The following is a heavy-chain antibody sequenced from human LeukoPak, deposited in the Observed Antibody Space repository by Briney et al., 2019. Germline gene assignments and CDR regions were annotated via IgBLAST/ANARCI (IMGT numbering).Heavy chain of an antibody. V-gene: IGHV3-23*01. Sequence: PGGSLRLSCAASGFTFSSYAMNWVRQAPGKGLEWVSAITGSGGRTHYADFVKGRFTISRDNSKNTLYLQMNSLRAEDTAIYYCAKEYTGTFSPFPSYFDNWGQGTLVTVSS. D-gene: IGHD1-26*01. CDR3: AKEYTGTFSPFPSYFDN. CDR2: ITGSGGRT. J-gene: IGHJ4*02. CDR1: GFTFSSYA.